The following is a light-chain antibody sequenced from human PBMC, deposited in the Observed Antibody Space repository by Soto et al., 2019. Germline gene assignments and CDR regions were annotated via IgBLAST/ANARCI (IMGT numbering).Light chain of an antibody. CDR2: RAS. V-gene: IGKV3-15*01. CDR3: QQYQNLWT. J-gene: IGKJ1*01. CDR1: QTIYSN. Sequence: IMMRQSPATLSVSLGERATLSCRAGQTIYSNVAWYQQRPGQAPRLLIYRASTRATGVPARFSGSGSGTEFTLTISSLQSEDFAIYYCQQYQNLWTFGQGTKVDI.